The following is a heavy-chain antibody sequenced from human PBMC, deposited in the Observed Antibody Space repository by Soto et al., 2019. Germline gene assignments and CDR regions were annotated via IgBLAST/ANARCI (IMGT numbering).Heavy chain of an antibody. CDR1: GGSISSSNC. CDR3: ARDPTERPSSSSWYVVKS. V-gene: IGHV4-4*02. J-gene: IGHJ5*02. D-gene: IGHD6-13*01. CDR2: IYHSGST. Sequence: QVQLQQSGPALVTPSGTLSITCAVSGGSISSSNCWSRFRQPPGKGLEWIREIYHSGSTNSNPSLNSRATVLVDEFQNQCSPRLSSVTDADTAVYYCARDPTERPSSSSWYVVKSWGRGTLVTVS.